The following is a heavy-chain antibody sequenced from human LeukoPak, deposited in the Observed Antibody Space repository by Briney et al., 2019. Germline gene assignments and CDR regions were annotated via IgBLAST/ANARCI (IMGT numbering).Heavy chain of an antibody. D-gene: IGHD3-22*01. Sequence: ASVKVSCKASGYTFTRYDIQWVRQATGHGLEWMGWMHPNRGSTGYAQKFQGRVTITRNTSRPAAYMALTSLRSEDTVGYYRARSHYDSSGYYFDAFEIWGQGTIVTVSS. CDR3: ARSHYDSSGYYFDAFEI. J-gene: IGHJ3*02. CDR2: MHPNRGST. V-gene: IGHV1-8*03. CDR1: GYTFTRYD.